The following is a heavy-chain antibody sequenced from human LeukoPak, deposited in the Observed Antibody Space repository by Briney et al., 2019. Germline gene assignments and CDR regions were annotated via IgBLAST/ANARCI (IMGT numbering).Heavy chain of an antibody. Sequence: SETLSLTCAVSGGSINNYYWSWIRQPPGKGLEWIGYIYYSGTTNYSPSLNSRVNISLDTAKNQFSLRLSSVTAADTAVYYCARQTAKNVDTARFDSWGQGTLVTVSS. V-gene: IGHV4-59*08. CDR2: IYYSGTT. J-gene: IGHJ4*02. D-gene: IGHD5-18*01. CDR3: ARQTAKNVDTARFDS. CDR1: GGSINNYY.